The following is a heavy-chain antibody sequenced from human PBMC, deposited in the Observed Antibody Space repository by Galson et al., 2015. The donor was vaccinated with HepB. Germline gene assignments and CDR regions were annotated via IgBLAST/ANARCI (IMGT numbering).Heavy chain of an antibody. V-gene: IGHV1-3*01. Sequence: SVKVSCKASGYTFTSYAMHWVRQAPGQRLEWMGWINAGNGNTKYSQKFQGRVTITRDTSASTAYMELSSLRSEDTAVYYCARGVSGSLYYYYYYGMDVWGQGTTVTVSS. J-gene: IGHJ6*02. D-gene: IGHD6-19*01. CDR2: INAGNGNT. CDR3: ARGVSGSLYYYYYYGMDV. CDR1: GYTFTSYA.